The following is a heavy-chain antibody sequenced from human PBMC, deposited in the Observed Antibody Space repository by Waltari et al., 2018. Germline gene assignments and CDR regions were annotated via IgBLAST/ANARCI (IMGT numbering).Heavy chain of an antibody. CDR2: LSFDGARI. V-gene: IGHV3-30-3*01. Sequence: QVQLVESGGGVVQPGRSLRLACAASGFTFNNFAMHWVRQAPGRGLGWVALLSFDGARIYYTDSVRGRFTISRDNSKNTLYLQMEGLKPEDTGVYYCARGGNVVVILAATLDYWGQGALVTVSS. CDR3: ARGGNVVVILAATLDY. D-gene: IGHD2-15*01. CDR1: GFTFNNFA. J-gene: IGHJ4*02.